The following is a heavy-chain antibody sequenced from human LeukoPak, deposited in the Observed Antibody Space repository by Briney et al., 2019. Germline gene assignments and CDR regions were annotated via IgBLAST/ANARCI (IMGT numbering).Heavy chain of an antibody. D-gene: IGHD3-10*01. Sequence: SETLSLTRAVPRGSPTRASFSSGWDRHPPGKGLGWIGYIYHSGSTYYNPSLKSRVTISVDRSKNQFSLKLSSVTAADTAVYYCAREIGGSGSFDYWGQGTLVTVSS. V-gene: IGHV4-30-2*01. CDR1: RGSPTRASFS. CDR3: AREIGGSGSFDY. J-gene: IGHJ4*02. CDR2: IYHSGST.